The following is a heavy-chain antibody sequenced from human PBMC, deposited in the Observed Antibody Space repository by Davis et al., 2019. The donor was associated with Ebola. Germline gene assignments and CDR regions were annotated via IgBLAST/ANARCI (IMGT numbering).Heavy chain of an antibody. CDR2: INPNSGGT. J-gene: IGHJ6*04. D-gene: IGHD3-22*01. CDR1: GYTFTGYY. CDR3: ARGGITMVVVPRDYYYGMDV. V-gene: IGHV1-2*06. Sequence: ASVKVSCKASGYTFTGYYMHWVRQAPGQGLEWVGRINPNSGGTSYAQKFQARVTMTRDTSISTAYMELSRLRSDDTAVYYCARGGITMVVVPRDYYYGMDVWGKGTTVTVSS.